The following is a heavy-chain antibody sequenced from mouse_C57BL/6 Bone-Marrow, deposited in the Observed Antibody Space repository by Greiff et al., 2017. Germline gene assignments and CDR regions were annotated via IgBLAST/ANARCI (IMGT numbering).Heavy chain of an antibody. CDR3: ARSGHYYGSSYGYFDV. V-gene: IGHV1-69*01. J-gene: IGHJ1*03. CDR2: IDPSDSYT. D-gene: IGHD1-1*01. CDR1: GYTFTSYW. Sequence: VQLQQPGAELVMPGASVKLSCKASGYTFTSYWMHWVKQRPGQGLEWIGEIDPSDSYTNYNQKFKGKSTLTVAKSSSTAYMQLSSLTSEDSAVYYCARSGHYYGSSYGYFDVWGTGTTVTVSS.